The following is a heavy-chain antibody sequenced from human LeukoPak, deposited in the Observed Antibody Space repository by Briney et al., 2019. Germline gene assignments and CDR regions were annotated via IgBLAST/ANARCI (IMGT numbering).Heavy chain of an antibody. CDR2: IKQDGSEK. CDR3: ARGAVVWFGELLDY. D-gene: IGHD3-10*01. Sequence: GGSLRLSCAASGFTFSSYWMSWVRQAPGKGLEWVANIKQDGSEKYYVDSVKGRFTISRDNAKNSLYLQMNSLRAEDTAVYYCARGAVVWFGELLDYWGQGTLVTVSS. CDR1: GFTFSSYW. V-gene: IGHV3-7*01. J-gene: IGHJ4*02.